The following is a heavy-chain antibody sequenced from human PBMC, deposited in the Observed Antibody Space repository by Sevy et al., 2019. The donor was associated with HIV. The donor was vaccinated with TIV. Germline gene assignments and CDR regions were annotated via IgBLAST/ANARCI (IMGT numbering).Heavy chain of an antibody. CDR2: ISAYNGNT. J-gene: IGHJ4*01. CDR3: ARARSEMYYYDSSGYSYYFDY. D-gene: IGHD3-22*01. CDR1: GYTFTSYG. V-gene: IGHV1-18*01. Sequence: ASVKVSCKASGYTFTSYGISWVRQAPGQGLEWMGWISAYNGNTNYAQKLQGRVTMTTDTSTSTAYMELRSLRSDDTAVYYCARARSEMYYYDSSGYSYYFDYWGHGTLVTVSS.